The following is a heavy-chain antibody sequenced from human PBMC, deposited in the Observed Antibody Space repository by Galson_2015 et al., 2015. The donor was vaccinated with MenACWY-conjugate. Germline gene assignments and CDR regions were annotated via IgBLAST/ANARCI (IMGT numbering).Heavy chain of an antibody. J-gene: IGHJ5*02. Sequence: SVKVSCKASGGTFSSYAISWVRQAPGQGLEWMGGIIPIFGTANYAQKFQGRVTITADESTSTAYMELSSLRSEDTAVYYCARDLHVMVAETNWFDPWGQGTLVTVSS. V-gene: IGHV1-69*13. CDR1: GGTFSSYA. CDR2: IIPIFGTA. CDR3: ARDLHVMVAETNWFDP. D-gene: IGHD2-15*01.